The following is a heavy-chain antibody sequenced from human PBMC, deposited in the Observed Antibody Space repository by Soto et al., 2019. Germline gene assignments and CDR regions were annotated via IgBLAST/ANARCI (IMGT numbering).Heavy chain of an antibody. CDR1: GFTFSSYA. D-gene: IGHD6-13*01. Sequence: LRLSCAASGFTFSSYAMSWVRQAPGKGLEWVSAISGSGGSTYYADSVKGRFTISRDNSKNTLYLQMNSLRAEDTAVYYCAGGRAAAGTLLVYYYYGMDVWGQRTLVTVSS. V-gene: IGHV3-23*01. CDR2: ISGSGGST. CDR3: AGGRAAAGTLLVYYYYGMDV. J-gene: IGHJ6*02.